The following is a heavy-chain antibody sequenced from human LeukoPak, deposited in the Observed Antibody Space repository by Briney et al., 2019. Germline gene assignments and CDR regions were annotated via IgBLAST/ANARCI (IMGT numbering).Heavy chain of an antibody. CDR2: IDTNTGNP. Sequence: ASVKVSCKASGYTFSSNAINWVRQAPGQGLEWMGWIDTNTGNPTYAQGFTGQFVFSLGTSVSTAYLQISSLKAVDTAEYFCARGYDSSGYFSDWGQGTLVTVPS. J-gene: IGHJ4*02. D-gene: IGHD3-22*01. CDR1: GYTFSSNA. V-gene: IGHV7-4-1*02. CDR3: ARGYDSSGYFSD.